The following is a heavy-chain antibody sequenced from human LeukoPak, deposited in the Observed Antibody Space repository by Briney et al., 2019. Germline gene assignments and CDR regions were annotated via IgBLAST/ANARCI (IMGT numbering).Heavy chain of an antibody. CDR3: VRESEYYFDHSASFDY. Sequence: GGSLRLSCAASGFTFTAYLIQWVRQAPGKGREWVAVMSSDGNAMFYADSVKGRFTISRDNSKNTLYLQMNSLRAEDTAVYYCVRESEYYFDHSASFDYWGQGTLVTVSS. CDR1: GFTFTAYL. D-gene: IGHD3-22*01. J-gene: IGHJ4*02. V-gene: IGHV3-30-3*01. CDR2: MSSDGNAM.